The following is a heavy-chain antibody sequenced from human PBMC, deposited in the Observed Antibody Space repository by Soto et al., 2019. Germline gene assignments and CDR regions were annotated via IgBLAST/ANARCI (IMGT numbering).Heavy chain of an antibody. CDR3: ARDRAGDEDFDS. V-gene: IGHV3-48*02. CDR1: GFTFSTYE. Sequence: EVQLVESGGGLVQPGGSLRLSCAASGFTFSTYEMNWVRQAPGKGLEWIAFINGASRTTSYADSVRGRFTISRDDARNSVYLQMNSLRDDDTGVYYCARDRAGDEDFDSWGQGTLVTVSS. D-gene: IGHD2-15*01. CDR2: INGASRTT. J-gene: IGHJ4*02.